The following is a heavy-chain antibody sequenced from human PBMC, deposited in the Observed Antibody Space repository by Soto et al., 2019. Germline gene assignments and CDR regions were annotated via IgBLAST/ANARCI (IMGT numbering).Heavy chain of an antibody. CDR1: GYTVTGYD. Sequence: ASVKVSCKASGYTVTGYDIHWVRQATGQGLEWMGWMNPNTGYTANAQKFQGRVTMTRNISISTVYMELNSLRPEDTALYYCTKARLWGGDGYNSYYYNAMDVWGQGTTVTVSS. CDR2: MNPNTGYT. CDR3: TKARLWGGDGYNSYYYNAMDV. V-gene: IGHV1-8*01. J-gene: IGHJ6*02. D-gene: IGHD3-16*01.